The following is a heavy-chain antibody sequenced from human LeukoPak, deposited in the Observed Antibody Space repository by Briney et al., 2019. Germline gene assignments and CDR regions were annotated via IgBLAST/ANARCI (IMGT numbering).Heavy chain of an antibody. CDR2: MNEDGRRT. J-gene: IGHJ4*02. V-gene: IGHV3-74*01. CDR3: VRDFGGEDDF. Sequence: AGSLRLSCAASGFTLSSSWMHWVRQVPGEGLVWVARMNEDGRRTDVAGSVRGRFTISRDIAKNTLFLQMNSLRVEDTAVYHCVRDFGGEDDFWGQGTLVAVSS. CDR1: GFTLSSSW. D-gene: IGHD2-15*01.